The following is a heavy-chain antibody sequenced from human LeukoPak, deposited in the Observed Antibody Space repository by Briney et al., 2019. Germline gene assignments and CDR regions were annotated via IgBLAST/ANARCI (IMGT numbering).Heavy chain of an antibody. Sequence: KSGGSLRLSCAASGFSLSSYWMHWVRQAPGKGLEWVSSISSSSSYIYYADSVKGRFTISRDNAKNSLYLQMNSLRAEDTAVYYCARDLRNSGYDSYYYFDYWGQGTLVTVSS. J-gene: IGHJ4*02. CDR3: ARDLRNSGYDSYYYFDY. CDR2: ISSSSSYI. V-gene: IGHV3-21*01. D-gene: IGHD5-12*01. CDR1: GFSLSSYW.